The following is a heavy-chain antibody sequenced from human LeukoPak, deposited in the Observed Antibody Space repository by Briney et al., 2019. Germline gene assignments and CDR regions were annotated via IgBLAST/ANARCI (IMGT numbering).Heavy chain of an antibody. CDR1: GYTFTGYY. V-gene: IGHV1-2*06. J-gene: IGHJ4*02. CDR2: INPNSGGT. D-gene: IGHD5-24*01. Sequence: ASVKVSCKASGYTFTGYYMHWVRQAPGQGLEWMGRINPNSGGTNYAQEFQGRVTMTRDTSISTAYMELSRLRSDDTAVYYCARVMATREGRYFDYWGQGTLVTVSS. CDR3: ARVMATREGRYFDY.